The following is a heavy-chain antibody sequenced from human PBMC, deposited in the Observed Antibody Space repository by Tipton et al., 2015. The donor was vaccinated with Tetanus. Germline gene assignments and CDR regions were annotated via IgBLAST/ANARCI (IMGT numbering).Heavy chain of an antibody. CDR1: GESFSAYY. CDR3: ARANNDIPKKGPFDS. CDR2: INHSGST. V-gene: IGHV4-34*01. Sequence: TLSLTCAVYGESFSAYYWSWIRQSPGKGLEWIGEINHSGSTTYSPSFKSRVTISFGTSKNQFSLNLESVTAADTAVYYCARANNDIPKKGPFDSWGQGTLVIVSS. J-gene: IGHJ4*02. D-gene: IGHD1-1*01.